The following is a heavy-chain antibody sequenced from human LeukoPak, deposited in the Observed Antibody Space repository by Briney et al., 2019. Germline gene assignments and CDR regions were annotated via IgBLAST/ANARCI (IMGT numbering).Heavy chain of an antibody. J-gene: IGHJ3*02. V-gene: IGHV4-34*01. CDR3: ARSQTETADFDI. CDR1: GGTFTGDY. CDR2: RDLGARFT. D-gene: IGHD2-21*02. Sequence: SETLSLTCAVYGGTFTGDYWSWIRQPPGKALEWIGERDLGARFTSYNPSLKSRVTISVDTSDNQLSLRLNSVTAADTAVYYCARSQTETADFDIWGQGTMVTVSS.